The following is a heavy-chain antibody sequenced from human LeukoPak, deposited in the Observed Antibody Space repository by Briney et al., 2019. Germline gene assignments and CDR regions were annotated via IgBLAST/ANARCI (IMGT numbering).Heavy chain of an antibody. CDR3: TTDLSIAAAGTGGAFDI. D-gene: IGHD6-13*01. CDR2: IKSKTDGGIT. Sequence: GGSLRLSCAASGFTFSNAWMSWVRQAPGKGLEWVGRIKSKTDGGITDYAAHVKGRFTISRDDSKNTLYLQMNSLKTEDTAVYYCTTDLSIAAAGTGGAFDIWGQGTMVTVSS. V-gene: IGHV3-15*01. CDR1: GFTFSNAW. J-gene: IGHJ3*02.